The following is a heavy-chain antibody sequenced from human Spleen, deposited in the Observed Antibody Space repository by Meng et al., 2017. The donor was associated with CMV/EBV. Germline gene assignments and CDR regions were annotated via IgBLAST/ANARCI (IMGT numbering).Heavy chain of an antibody. J-gene: IGHJ5*02. D-gene: IGHD2-2*01. CDR1: GYTFTGYY. Sequence: ASVKVSCKASGYTFTGYYMHWVRQAPGQGLEWMGWINPNSGGTNYAQKFQGRVTMTRDTSISTAYMELSRLRSDDTAVYYCARYCSRTSCPHNWFAPWGQGTLVTVSS. V-gene: IGHV1-2*02. CDR3: ARYCSRTSCPHNWFAP. CDR2: INPNSGGT.